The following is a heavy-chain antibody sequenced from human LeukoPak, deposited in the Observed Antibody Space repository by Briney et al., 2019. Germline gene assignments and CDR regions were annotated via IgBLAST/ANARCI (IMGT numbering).Heavy chain of an antibody. CDR3: ATDLRWFTTVTTQYGY. V-gene: IGHV1-46*02. J-gene: IGHJ4*02. CDR2: KFSHDGTT. Sequence: ASVKVSCKTSGYSFNSHHVHWVRQAPGQGLEWMGVKFSHDGTTSYTQNFQGRLTMTRDTSTSTVYMELSSLRSEDTAVYYCATDLRWFTTVTTQYGYWGRGTLVTVSS. D-gene: IGHD4-17*01. CDR1: GYSFNSHH.